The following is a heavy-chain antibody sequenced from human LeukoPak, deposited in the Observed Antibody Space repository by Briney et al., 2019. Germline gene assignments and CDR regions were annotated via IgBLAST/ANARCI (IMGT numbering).Heavy chain of an antibody. D-gene: IGHD1-26*01. CDR2: ISGSGGST. Sequence: GGSLRLSSAASGFTFSSYAMSWVRQAPGKGLEWVSAISGSGGSTYYADSVKGRFTISRDNSKNTLYLQMNSLRAEDTAVYYCAKDFSNDIVGATVGAFDIWGQGTMVTVSS. J-gene: IGHJ3*02. CDR1: GFTFSSYA. CDR3: AKDFSNDIVGATVGAFDI. V-gene: IGHV3-23*01.